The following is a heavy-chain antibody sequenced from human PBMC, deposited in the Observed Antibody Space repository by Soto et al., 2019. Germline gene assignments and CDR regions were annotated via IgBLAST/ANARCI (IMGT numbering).Heavy chain of an antibody. CDR1: GGSFKSGSYS. D-gene: IGHD3-10*01. V-gene: IGHV4-61*01. CDR2: VYHTGRT. Sequence: SETLSLTCTVSGGSFKSGSYSWSWIRQPPGKGLEWIGYVYHTGRTSYNPSLKSRVSISMDTSKNQFSLNLDSVTAADTAVYYCVRDSRRTGVKYYYGFDAWGQGTTVTVSS. CDR3: VRDSRRTGVKYYYGFDA. J-gene: IGHJ6*02.